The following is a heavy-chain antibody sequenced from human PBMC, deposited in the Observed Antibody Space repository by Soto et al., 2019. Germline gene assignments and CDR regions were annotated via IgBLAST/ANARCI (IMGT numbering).Heavy chain of an antibody. CDR2: MPGVGGSI. CDR1: GFSLFYYP. D-gene: IGHD5-12*01. Sequence: GGSMRLSCIASGFSLFYYPMTWVRQAQGKGWEWVWGMPGVGGSIYDADAVKGRFTISRDNSKDTLFLEMNDLRVEDTTVYYCAVEAGGSASLGYDYNSVDLWGPGTTVTV. CDR3: AVEAGGSASLGYDYNSVDL. J-gene: IGHJ6*02. V-gene: IGHV3-23*01.